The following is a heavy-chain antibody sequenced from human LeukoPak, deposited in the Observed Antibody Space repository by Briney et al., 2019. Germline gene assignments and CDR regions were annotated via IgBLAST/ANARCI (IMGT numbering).Heavy chain of an antibody. CDR3: ARGVGYCSSTSCYSDAFDI. J-gene: IGHJ3*02. CDR1: GYTFTSYY. CDR2: INPSGGST. Sequence: ASVKVSCKASGYTFTSYYMHWVRQAPGQGLEWMGIINPSGGSTSYAQKFQGRVTMTRDTSTSAVYMELSSLRSEDTAVYYCARGVGYCSSTSCYSDAFDIWGQGTMVTVSS. D-gene: IGHD2-2*01. V-gene: IGHV1-46*01.